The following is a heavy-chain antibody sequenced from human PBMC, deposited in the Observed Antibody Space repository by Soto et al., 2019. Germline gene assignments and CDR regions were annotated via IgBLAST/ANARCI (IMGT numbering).Heavy chain of an antibody. CDR1: GFSLRNYW. Sequence: GSLRLSCAASGFSLRNYWMSWVRQAPGKGLEWVANIKQDGSDKYYVDSVKGRFTISRDNAKNSLYLQMNSLRAEDTALYYCTRDAYDYWGQGTLVTVSS. J-gene: IGHJ4*02. CDR2: IKQDGSDK. D-gene: IGHD2-21*01. V-gene: IGHV3-7*01. CDR3: TRDAYDY.